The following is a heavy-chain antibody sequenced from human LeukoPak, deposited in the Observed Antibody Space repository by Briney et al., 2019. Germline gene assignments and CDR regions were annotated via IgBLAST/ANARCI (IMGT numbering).Heavy chain of an antibody. V-gene: IGHV4-61*01. CDR2: IYNGVNT. J-gene: IGHJ5*02. Sequence: SETLSLTCTVSGASVSSASYWTWIRQPPGKGVEWIAHIYNGVNTNCNPSLKSRVTISVDTSKNQFSLRLNSVTAADTAVYYCARSRAFNSGAFDPWGQGSLVTVSS. CDR3: ARSRAFNSGAFDP. CDR1: GASVSSASY. D-gene: IGHD1-26*01.